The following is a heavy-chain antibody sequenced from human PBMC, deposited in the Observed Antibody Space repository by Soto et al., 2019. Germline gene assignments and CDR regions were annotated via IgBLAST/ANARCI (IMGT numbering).Heavy chain of an antibody. D-gene: IGHD3-22*01. CDR3: ARVLYYSDFPAYTFFDD. CDR1: GASVTSGSYC. Sequence: QVRLQESGPGLVKSSETLSLTCSVSGASVTSGSYCWSWIRQPPGKGLEWIGFLYNTGSTNYNPSLKSRVTMSLDTSKNQFSLKLTSVTAVDTAVYYCARVLYYSDFPAYTFFDDWGQGTLVIVPS. V-gene: IGHV4-61*01. CDR2: LYNTGST. J-gene: IGHJ4*02.